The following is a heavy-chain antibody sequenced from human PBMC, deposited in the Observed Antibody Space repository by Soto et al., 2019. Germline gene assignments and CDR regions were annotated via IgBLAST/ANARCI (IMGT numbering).Heavy chain of an antibody. CDR2: IYYSGNA. CDR1: GGSIGSRSYY. J-gene: IGHJ4*02. D-gene: IGHD6-13*01. V-gene: IGHV4-39*01. CDR3: ARHKDTSSRYLLPDF. Sequence: KTSETLSLTFTVSGGSIGSRSYYWGWIRQPPGKGLEWIGSIYYSGNAYYNPSLKSRVAVSVDTSKNQFSLKVTSVTATDTAVYYCARHKDTSSRYLLPDFWGQGTLVTVSS.